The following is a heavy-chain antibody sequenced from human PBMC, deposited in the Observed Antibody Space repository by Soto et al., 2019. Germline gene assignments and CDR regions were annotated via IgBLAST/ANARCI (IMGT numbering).Heavy chain of an antibody. Sequence: QVQLVESGGGVVQTGRSLRLSCAASGFLFSTYGMHWVRQAPGKGLEWGAVASYDGSYTYYGDSVKGRFTISRDNSKNILFLQMNGLRGDDTGVYYCAKVSSNRGFSYFGMDVWGQGTTVTVSS. D-gene: IGHD3-10*01. CDR2: ASYDGSYT. CDR1: GFLFSTYG. J-gene: IGHJ6*02. CDR3: AKVSSNRGFSYFGMDV. V-gene: IGHV3-30*18.